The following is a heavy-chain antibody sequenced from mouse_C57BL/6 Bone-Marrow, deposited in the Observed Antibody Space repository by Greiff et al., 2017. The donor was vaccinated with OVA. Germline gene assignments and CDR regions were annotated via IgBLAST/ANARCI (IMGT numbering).Heavy chain of an antibody. CDR2: IDPNSGGT. J-gene: IGHJ4*01. CDR3: ASGGACYYYAMDY. Sequence: QVQLQQPGAELVKPGASVKLSCKASGYTFTSYWMHWVKQRPGRGLEWIGRIDPNSGGTKYNEKFKSKATLTVAKPSNTAYMQLSSRTSDDAADYCCASGGACYYYAMDYWGQGTSVTVSS. CDR1: GYTFTSYW. V-gene: IGHV1-72*01.